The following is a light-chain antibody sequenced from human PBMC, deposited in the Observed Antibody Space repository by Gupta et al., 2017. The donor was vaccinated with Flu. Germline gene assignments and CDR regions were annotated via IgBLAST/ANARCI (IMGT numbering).Light chain of an antibody. Sequence: ATLHGSPRDRATRSSGARQIVGSRYLAWYQQKPGQDPKLLIYDASSRANGIPNRFSGSGCGTECTLTISGREPDDFAMYYCQHKCISPRTFGQGTKVEIK. V-gene: IGKV3D-20*01. CDR2: DAS. J-gene: IGKJ1*01. CDR1: QIVGSRY. CDR3: QHKCISPRT.